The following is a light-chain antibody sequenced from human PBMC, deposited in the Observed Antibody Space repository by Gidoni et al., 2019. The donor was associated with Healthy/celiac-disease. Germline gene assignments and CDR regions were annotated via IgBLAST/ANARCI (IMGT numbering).Light chain of an antibody. Sequence: DIQLTQSPSCLSASGGDRVPITCRASQGISSYLACYQQKPGKAPKLLIYAASTLQSGVPSRFSGSVSVTEFTLTLSSLQPEDFATYYCQQLNSYPRTFGGGTKVEIK. V-gene: IGKV1-9*01. CDR2: AAS. J-gene: IGKJ4*01. CDR1: QGISSY. CDR3: QQLNSYPRT.